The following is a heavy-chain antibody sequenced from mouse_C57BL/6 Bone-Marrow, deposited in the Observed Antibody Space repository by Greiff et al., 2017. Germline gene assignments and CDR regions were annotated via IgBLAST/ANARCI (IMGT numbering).Heavy chain of an antibody. CDR1: GFTFSDYG. V-gene: IGHV5-15*01. D-gene: IGHD1-1*01. J-gene: IGHJ4*01. CDR2: ISNLAYSI. CDR3: ARQDYYGSSYGAMDY. Sequence: EVHLVESGGGLVQPGGSLKLSCAASGFTFSDYGMAWVRQAPRKGPEWVAFISNLAYSIYYADTVTGRFTISRENAKNTLYLEMSSLRSEDTAMYYCARQDYYGSSYGAMDYWGQGTSVTVSS.